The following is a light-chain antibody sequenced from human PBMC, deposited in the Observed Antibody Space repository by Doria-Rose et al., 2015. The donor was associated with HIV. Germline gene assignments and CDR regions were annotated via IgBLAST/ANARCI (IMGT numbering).Light chain of an antibody. J-gene: IGKJ1*01. CDR1: QIIDNY. Sequence: RVTITCRAGQIIDNYLNWYQQKPGKAPKLLIYAASSLQSGVPSRFSGSGSGRDFTLTINSLQREDFATYLCQHYNRPWTFGQGTKVEIK. V-gene: IGKV1-39*01. CDR2: AAS. CDR3: QHYNRPWT.